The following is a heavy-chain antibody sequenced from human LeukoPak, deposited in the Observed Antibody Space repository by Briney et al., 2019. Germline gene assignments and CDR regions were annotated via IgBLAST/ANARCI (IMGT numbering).Heavy chain of an antibody. Sequence: GSSVKVSCKASGGTFSSYAISWVRQAPGQGLEWMGGIIPIFGTANYAQKFQGRVTITTDESTSTAYMELSSLRSEDTAVYYCARDRGPGNYYYYMDVWGKGTTVTVSS. D-gene: IGHD5-24*01. V-gene: IGHV1-69*05. CDR3: ARDRGPGNYYYYMDV. CDR2: IIPIFGTA. CDR1: GGTFSSYA. J-gene: IGHJ6*03.